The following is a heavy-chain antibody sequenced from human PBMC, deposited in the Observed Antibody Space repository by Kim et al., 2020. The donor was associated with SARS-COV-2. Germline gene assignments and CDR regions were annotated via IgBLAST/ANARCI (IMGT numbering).Heavy chain of an antibody. Sequence: SETLSLTCTVSGGSISSYYWSWIRQPPGKGLEWIGYIYYSGSTNYNPSIKSRVTISVDTSKNQFSLKLSSVTAADTAVYYCARGRSITIFGVVTAHSYMDVWGKGTTVTVSS. J-gene: IGHJ6*03. CDR3: ARGRSITIFGVVTAHSYMDV. CDR2: IYYSGST. V-gene: IGHV4-59*01. D-gene: IGHD3-3*01. CDR1: GGSISSYY.